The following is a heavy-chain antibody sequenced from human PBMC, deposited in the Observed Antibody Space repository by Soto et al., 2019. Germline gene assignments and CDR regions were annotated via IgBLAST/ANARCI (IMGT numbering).Heavy chain of an antibody. V-gene: IGHV3-9*01. CDR2: LSWNSGFS. CDR1: GFSFDDYT. CDR3: AKGRGTIVVTDAYDI. Sequence: PGGSLRLCCVGSGFSFDDYTMHWVRQAPGKGPEWVASLSWNSGFSGYADSVKGRFTISRDNAQSSVHLQMNNLRTEDTALYYCAKGRGTIVVTDAYDIWGQGTMVTVSS. D-gene: IGHD3-22*01. J-gene: IGHJ3*02.